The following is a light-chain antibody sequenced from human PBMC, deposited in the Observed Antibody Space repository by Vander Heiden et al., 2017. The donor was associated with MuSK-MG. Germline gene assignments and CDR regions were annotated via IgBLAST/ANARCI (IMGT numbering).Light chain of an antibody. CDR3: QQSYSTPQT. CDR2: AAS. V-gene: IGKV1-39*01. Sequence: DIQITQSPSSLSASVGDRVTITCRASQSIGSYFNWYQQKPGKAPKLLIYAASSLQSGVPSRFSGSGSGTDFTLTISSLQPEDFATYYCQQSYSTPQTFGQGTKVEIK. CDR1: QSIGSY. J-gene: IGKJ1*01.